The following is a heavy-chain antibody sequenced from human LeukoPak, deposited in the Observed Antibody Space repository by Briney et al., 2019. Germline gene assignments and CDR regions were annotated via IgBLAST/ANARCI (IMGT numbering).Heavy chain of an antibody. CDR2: IYSGGST. J-gene: IGHJ6*03. CDR1: GFTFSSYA. CDR3: ASATVTPTSYYYYMDV. Sequence: GGSLRLSCAASGFTFSSYAMSWVRQAPGKGLEWVSVIYSGGSTYYADSVKGRFTISRDNSKNTLYLQMNSLRAEDTAVYYCASATVTPTSYYYYMDVWGKGTTVTVSS. D-gene: IGHD4-17*01. V-gene: IGHV3-53*01.